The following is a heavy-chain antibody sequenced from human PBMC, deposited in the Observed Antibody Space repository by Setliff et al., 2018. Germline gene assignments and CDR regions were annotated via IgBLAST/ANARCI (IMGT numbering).Heavy chain of an antibody. D-gene: IGHD3-10*01. V-gene: IGHV4-61*09. CDR2: FHTGGAT. CDR3: ARESATIGEFPLYYFDK. J-gene: IGHJ4*02. Sequence: PSETLSLTCTVSGGSISSGGFYWSWIRQSAGRGLEWIGHFHTGGATDYNLSLKSRVTISLDSSKNQFSLRLSSVTAADAAVYFCARESATIGEFPLYYFDKWGQGLPVTVS. CDR1: GGSISSGGFY.